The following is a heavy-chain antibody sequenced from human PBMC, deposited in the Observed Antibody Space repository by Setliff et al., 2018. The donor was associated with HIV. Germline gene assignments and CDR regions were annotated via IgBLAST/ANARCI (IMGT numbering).Heavy chain of an antibody. V-gene: IGHV3-49*04. CDR2: IRSRAYGGTT. Sequence: LRLSCAASEFAFSNYWMSWVRQAPGKGLEWVGFIRSRAYGGTTEYAASVKGRFTISRDDSKSIAYLQMNSLKTEDTPVYYCTTCPSYYYDSSGYYGGSFDYWGQGTLVTVSS. D-gene: IGHD3-22*01. J-gene: IGHJ4*02. CDR1: EFAFSNYW. CDR3: TTCPSYYYDSSGYYGGSFDY.